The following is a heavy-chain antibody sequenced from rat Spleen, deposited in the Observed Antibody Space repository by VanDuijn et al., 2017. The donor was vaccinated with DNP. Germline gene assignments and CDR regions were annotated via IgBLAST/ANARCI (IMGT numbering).Heavy chain of an antibody. CDR1: GFSFTSNN. CDR2: IWSGGGT. D-gene: IGHD4-1*01. J-gene: IGHJ2*01. V-gene: IGHV2-1*01. CDR3: ARDWDGYNIDY. Sequence: QVQLKESGPGLLQPSQTLSLTCTVSGFSFTSNNVHWVRQPPGKGLEWVGVIWSGGGTDYNSALKSRLSISRDTSKSQVFLTMNSLQTDDTAVYYCARDWDGYNIDYWGQGVMVTVSS.